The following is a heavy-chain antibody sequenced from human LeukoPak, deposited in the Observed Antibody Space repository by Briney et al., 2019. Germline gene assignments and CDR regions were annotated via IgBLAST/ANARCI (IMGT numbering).Heavy chain of an antibody. CDR3: ARDSGYYYYMDV. CDR1: GGSISSSSYY. Sequence: SETLSLTCTVSGGSISSSSYYWGWIRQPPGKGLEWIGSIYYSGRTYYNPSLKSRVTISVDTSKNQFSLKLSSVTAADTAVYYCARDSGYYYYMDVWGKGTTVTISS. V-gene: IGHV4-39*07. CDR2: IYYSGRT. D-gene: IGHD3-10*01. J-gene: IGHJ6*03.